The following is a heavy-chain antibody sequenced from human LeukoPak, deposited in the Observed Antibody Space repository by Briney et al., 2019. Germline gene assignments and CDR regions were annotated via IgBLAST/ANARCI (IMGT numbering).Heavy chain of an antibody. Sequence: GGSLRLSCAASGFTFSSYSMNWVRQAPGKGLEWVSSISSSSSYIYYADSVKGRFTISRDNAKNSLYLQMNSLRAEDTAVYYCARGGDDRVVVVAATLDYWGQGTLVTVSS. V-gene: IGHV3-21*01. CDR2: ISSSSSYI. J-gene: IGHJ4*02. CDR1: GFTFSSYS. D-gene: IGHD2-15*01. CDR3: ARGGDDRVVVVAATLDY.